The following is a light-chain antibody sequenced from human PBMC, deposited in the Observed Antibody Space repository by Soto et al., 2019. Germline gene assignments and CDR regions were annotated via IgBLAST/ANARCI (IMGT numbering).Light chain of an antibody. CDR3: QQFNNYLLFT. CDR2: DAS. J-gene: IGKJ3*01. CDR1: QGISSA. V-gene: IGKV1D-13*01. Sequence: AIPLTQSPSSLSASVGDRVTITCRASQGISSALAWYQQKPGKAPKLLIYDASSLESGVPSRFSGSGSGTDFTLTISSLQPEDFATYYCQQFNNYLLFTFGPGTKVDIK.